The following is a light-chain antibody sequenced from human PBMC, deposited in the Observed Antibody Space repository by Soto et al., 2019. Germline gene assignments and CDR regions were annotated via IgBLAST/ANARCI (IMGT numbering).Light chain of an antibody. J-gene: IGKJ1*01. CDR3: QQYGTSRRT. CDR2: GAS. CDR1: QSVSSSY. V-gene: IGKV3-20*01. Sequence: EIVLTQSPGTLSLSPGERVTLSCRASQSVSSSYLAWYQQKLGQAPRLLIYGASSRATGIPDRFSGSGSGTDFTLTISRLEPEDFAVYYCQQYGTSRRTFGQGTKVDNK.